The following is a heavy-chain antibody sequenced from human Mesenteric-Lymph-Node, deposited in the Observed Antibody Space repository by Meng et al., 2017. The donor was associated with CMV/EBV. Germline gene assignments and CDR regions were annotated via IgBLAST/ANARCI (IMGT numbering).Heavy chain of an antibody. CDR1: GFTFSSYA. Sequence: GESLKISCAASGFTFSSYAMSWVRQAPGKGLEWVTFIAYDGSNAFYADSVTGRFTISRDNSKNTLHLQMNSLRAEDTAVYYCARATAPRPAFYYYYGMDFWGQGTTVTVSS. V-gene: IGHV3-30*04. CDR3: ARATAPRPAFYYYYGMDF. D-gene: IGHD6-6*01. J-gene: IGHJ6*02. CDR2: IAYDGSNA.